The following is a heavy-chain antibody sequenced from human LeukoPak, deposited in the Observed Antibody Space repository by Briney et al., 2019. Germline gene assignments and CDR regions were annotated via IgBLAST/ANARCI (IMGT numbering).Heavy chain of an antibody. CDR1: GFTFCNYW. J-gene: IGHJ4*02. D-gene: IGHD5-18*01. V-gene: IGHV3-7*01. Sequence: GGCLRLSCTASGFTFCNYWMSWVRQGPGKGLEWVANIKQDGSEKYHVDSVKGRFTISRDNAKNSLSLQMNSLRAEDTAVYYCAREGSSGTAMVTFWGQGTLVTVSS. CDR2: IKQDGSEK. CDR3: AREGSSGTAMVTF.